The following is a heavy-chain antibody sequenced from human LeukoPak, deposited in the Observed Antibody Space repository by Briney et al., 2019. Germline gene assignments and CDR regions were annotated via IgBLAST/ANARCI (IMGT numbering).Heavy chain of an antibody. CDR3: ARKSPRLVVFGKYYYGMDV. J-gene: IGHJ6*02. V-gene: IGHV4-34*01. CDR2: VDHSGSI. Sequence: PGGSLRLSCAASGFTSCRYAMSWVRQAPGKGLEWSGEVDHSGSINYNPSLNRRVTISVDTSKNQFPLKLSSVTAADTAVFYCARKSPRLVVFGKYYYGMDVWGQGTTVTVSS. D-gene: IGHD3-9*01. CDR1: GFTSCRYA.